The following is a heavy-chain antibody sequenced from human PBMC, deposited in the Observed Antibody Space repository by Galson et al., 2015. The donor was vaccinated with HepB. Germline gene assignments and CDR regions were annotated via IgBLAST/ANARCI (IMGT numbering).Heavy chain of an antibody. V-gene: IGHV1-2*06. CDR3: AREDLDYGDYIEYFQH. Sequence: APGQGLEWMGRINPNSGGTNYAQKFQGRVTMTRDTSISTAYMELSRLRSDDTAVYYCAREDLDYGDYIEYFQHWGQGTLVTVSS. D-gene: IGHD4-17*01. J-gene: IGHJ1*01. CDR2: INPNSGGT.